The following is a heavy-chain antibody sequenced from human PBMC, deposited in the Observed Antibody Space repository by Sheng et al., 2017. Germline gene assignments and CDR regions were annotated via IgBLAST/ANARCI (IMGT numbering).Heavy chain of an antibody. J-gene: IGHJ2*01. CDR2: INHSGST. Sequence: QVQLQQWGAGLLKPSETLSLTCAVYGGSFSGYYWSWIRQPPGKGLEWIGEINHSGSTNYNPSLKSRVTISVDTSKNQFSLKLSSVTAADTAVYYCARGRGMVVAATLLWYFDLWGRGTLVTVSS. D-gene: IGHD2-15*01. CDR3: ARGRGMVVAATLLWYFDL. V-gene: IGHV4-34*01. CDR1: GGSFSGYY.